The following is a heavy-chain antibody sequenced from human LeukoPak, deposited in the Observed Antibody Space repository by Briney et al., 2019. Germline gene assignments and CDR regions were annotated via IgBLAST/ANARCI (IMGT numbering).Heavy chain of an antibody. CDR2: TCYRSKWYN. V-gene: IGHV6-1*01. CDR3: VRSTGATLGH. CDR1: GDSVSSNSAA. D-gene: IGHD1-1*01. J-gene: IGHJ4*02. Sequence: SQTLSLTCAISGDSVSSNSAAWNWIRQSPWRGLEWLGRTCYRSKWYNDYALSVQGRITINPETSKNQFSLQLNSVTPEDTAMYYCVRSTGATLGHWGQGTLVTVSS.